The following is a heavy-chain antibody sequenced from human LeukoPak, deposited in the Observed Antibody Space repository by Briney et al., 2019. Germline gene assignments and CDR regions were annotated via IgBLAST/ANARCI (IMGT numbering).Heavy chain of an antibody. J-gene: IGHJ4*02. CDR3: ARGERGNWGLYYFDY. D-gene: IGHD7-27*01. V-gene: IGHV5-51*03. CDR2: IYPGDSDT. CDR1: GYSFTNYW. Sequence: GESLKISCKGSGYSFTNYWIGWVRQMPGKGLDWMGIIYPGDSDTRYSPSFQGQVPISADKSISTAYLQWSSLKASDTAMYYCARGERGNWGLYYFDYWGQGTLVTVSS.